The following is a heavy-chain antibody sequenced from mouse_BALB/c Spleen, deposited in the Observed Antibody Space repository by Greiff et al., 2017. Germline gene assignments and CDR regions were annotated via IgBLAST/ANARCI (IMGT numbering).Heavy chain of an antibody. D-gene: IGHD1-1*01. V-gene: IGHV1-82*01. CDR2: IYPGDGDT. J-gene: IGHJ4*01. Sequence: VQLQQSGPELVKPGASVKISCKASGYAFSSSWMNWVKQRPGQGLEWIGRIYPGDGDTNYNGKFKGKATLTADKSSSTAYMQLSSLTSVDSAVYFCARSGYYYGSSYDYAMDYWGQGTSVTVSS. CDR1: GYAFSSSW. CDR3: ARSGYYYGSSYDYAMDY.